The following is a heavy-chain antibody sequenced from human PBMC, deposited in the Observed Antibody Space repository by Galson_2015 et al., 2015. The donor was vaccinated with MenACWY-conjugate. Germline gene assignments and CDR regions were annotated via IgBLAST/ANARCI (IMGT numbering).Heavy chain of an antibody. CDR3: ARQSSPLYDSSGYYWGNWFDP. D-gene: IGHD3-22*01. Sequence: SETLSLTCTVSGGSISSSSYYWGWIRQPPGKGLEWIGSIYYSGSTYYNPSLKSRVTISVDTSKNQFSLKLSSVTAADTAVYYCARQSSPLYDSSGYYWGNWFDPWGQGTLVTVSS. CDR1: GGSISSSSYY. V-gene: IGHV4-39*01. CDR2: IYYSGST. J-gene: IGHJ5*02.